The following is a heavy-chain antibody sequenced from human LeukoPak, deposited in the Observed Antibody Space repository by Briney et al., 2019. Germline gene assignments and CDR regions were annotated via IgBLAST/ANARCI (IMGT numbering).Heavy chain of an antibody. J-gene: IGHJ4*02. D-gene: IGHD4-17*01. Sequence: GGSLRLSCAGSGFSFSNYAMSWVRQAPGKGLEWVSVIGSGGSTYYSDSVKGRFTISRDNSKNTLYLQMNSLRAEDTAVYYCAKSRWPTVTSYYFDYWGQGTLVTVSS. CDR1: GFSFSNYA. CDR2: IGSGGST. V-gene: IGHV3-23*01. CDR3: AKSRWPTVTSYYFDY.